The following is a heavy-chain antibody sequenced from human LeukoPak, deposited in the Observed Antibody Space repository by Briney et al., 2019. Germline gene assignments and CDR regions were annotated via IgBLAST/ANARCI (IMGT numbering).Heavy chain of an antibody. Sequence: AGGSLRLSCVASGFTFTSDAMNWVRQAPGKGLEWVSSTVSRGTTQYADSVKGRFTVSRDTSKNTLYLQMNSLRAGDTAVYYCAKCSTSAYTTGWCNWIDPWGRGTLVTVSS. J-gene: IGHJ5*02. CDR2: TVSRGTT. CDR1: GFTFTSDA. V-gene: IGHV3-23*01. CDR3: AKCSTSAYTTGWCNWIDP. D-gene: IGHD6-19*01.